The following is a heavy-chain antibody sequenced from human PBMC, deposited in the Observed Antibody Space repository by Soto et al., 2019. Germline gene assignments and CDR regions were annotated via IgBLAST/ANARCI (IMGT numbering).Heavy chain of an antibody. Sequence: PGESLKISCKGSGYNFTSYWIGCVRQMPGKGLEWMGIIYPCDSDTRYSPSFQGQVTISADKSISTAYLQWSSLKASDTAMYYCARRAEVRGADDDYGMDVWGQGNRVTVSS. CDR2: IYPCDSDT. CDR3: ARRAEVRGADDDYGMDV. CDR1: GYNFTSYW. J-gene: IGHJ6*02. D-gene: IGHD3-10*01. V-gene: IGHV5-51*01.